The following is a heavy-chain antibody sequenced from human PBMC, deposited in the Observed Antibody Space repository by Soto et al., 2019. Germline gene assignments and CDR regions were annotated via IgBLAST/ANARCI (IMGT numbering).Heavy chain of an antibody. CDR3: ARQRTTVVTQAYFDH. CDR1: GESISSSSYY. CDR2: IYYSGRT. Sequence: PSETRSLTCIVSGESISSSSYYWGWIRQPPGKGLEWIGSIYYSGRTYYNPSFKSRVTISIDTSKNQFSLKLSSVTATDTAVYYCARQRTTVVTQAYFDHWGQGALVTVSS. V-gene: IGHV4-39*01. D-gene: IGHD2-21*02. J-gene: IGHJ4*02.